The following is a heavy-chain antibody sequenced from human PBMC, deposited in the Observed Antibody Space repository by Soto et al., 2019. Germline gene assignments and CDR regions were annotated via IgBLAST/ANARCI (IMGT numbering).Heavy chain of an antibody. CDR1: GFTFSSYA. D-gene: IGHD1-7*01. CDR2: ISGSGGST. J-gene: IGHJ5*02. Sequence: GGSLRLSCAASGFTFSSYAMSWVRQAPGKGLEWVSAISGSGGSTYYADSVKGRFTISRDNSKNTLYLQMNSLRAEDTAVYYGAGDGITGTTLDINWFDPWGQGTLVTVSS. V-gene: IGHV3-23*01. CDR3: AGDGITGTTLDINWFDP.